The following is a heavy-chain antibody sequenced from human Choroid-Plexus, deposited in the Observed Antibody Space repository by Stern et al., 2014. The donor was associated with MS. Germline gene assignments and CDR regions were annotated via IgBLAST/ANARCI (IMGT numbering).Heavy chain of an antibody. CDR3: AADTRAMTVFY. V-gene: IGHV3-7*01. Sequence: EVQLEESGGGLVQPGGSLRLSCAASGLTLSSYWMSWVRQAPGKGLEWVANIKQDGSEKYYVDSVKGRFTISRDNAKNSLFLQMNSLRAEDTAVYYCAADTRAMTVFYWGQGTLVTVSS. CDR2: IKQDGSEK. CDR1: GLTLSSYW. J-gene: IGHJ4*02. D-gene: IGHD2-21*02.